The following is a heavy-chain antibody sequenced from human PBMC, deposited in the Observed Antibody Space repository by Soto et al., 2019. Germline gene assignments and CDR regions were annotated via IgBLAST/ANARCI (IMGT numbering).Heavy chain of an antibody. CDR3: AKPLGLLRRAMAQGSDY. V-gene: IGHV3-30*18. D-gene: IGHD5-18*01. CDR2: VSYDEITK. Sequence: LRLSCAASGFTFSSYGMNWVRQAPGKGLEWVAVVSYDEITKYYADSVKGRFTISRDNSKNTVYLQMNSLRPEDTAVYYCAKPLGLLRRAMAQGSDYWGQGTLVTVSS. J-gene: IGHJ4*02. CDR1: GFTFSSYG.